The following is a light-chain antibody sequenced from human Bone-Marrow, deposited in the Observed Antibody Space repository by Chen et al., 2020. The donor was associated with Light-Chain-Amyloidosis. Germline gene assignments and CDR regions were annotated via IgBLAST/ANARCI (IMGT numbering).Light chain of an antibody. V-gene: IGKV3-20*01. CDR2: GSS. CDR3: QQYGTSPLT. Sequence: EIVLTQSPGTLSLSPGEGANLSCRASLTISSNYLTWYQQKFGQAPMLLIYGSSSRATGIPERFTGSGSGTDCTLTINRLEPEDFTMYYCQQYGTSPLTFGGGTKVEIK. CDR1: LTISSNY. J-gene: IGKJ4*01.